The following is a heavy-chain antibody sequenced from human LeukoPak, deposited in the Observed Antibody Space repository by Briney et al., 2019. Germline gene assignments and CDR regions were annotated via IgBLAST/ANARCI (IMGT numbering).Heavy chain of an antibody. V-gene: IGHV4-4*02. CDR3: ARTISAWNYFDY. Sequence: SGTLSLTCAVSGGSISSDHWWSWVRQPPGKSLEWIGEIFHIGVTNYKPSLKSRVSMSVDTSKNQFSLKLSSVTAADTAVFYCARTISAWNYFDYWGQGTLVTVSS. CDR1: GGSISSDHW. D-gene: IGHD1-1*01. J-gene: IGHJ4*02. CDR2: IFHIGVT.